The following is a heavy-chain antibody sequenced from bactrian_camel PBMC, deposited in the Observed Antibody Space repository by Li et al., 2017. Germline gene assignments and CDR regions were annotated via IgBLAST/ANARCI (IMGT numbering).Heavy chain of an antibody. D-gene: IGHD3*01. J-gene: IGHJ4*01. Sequence: VESGGGSAQAGGSLLLSCAASGYTRKCMGWFRQAPGKGLEWVTSIYSASSLYYADSVKGRFTTSTDNAKNTVYLQMNSLKPEDTAVYYCMRDPQGALSLGYWGQGTQVTVS. CDR1: GYTRKC. V-gene: IGHV3S10*01. CDR3: MRDPQGALSLGY. CDR2: IYSASSL.